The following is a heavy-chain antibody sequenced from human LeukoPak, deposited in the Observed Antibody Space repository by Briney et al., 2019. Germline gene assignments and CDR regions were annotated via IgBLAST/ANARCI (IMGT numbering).Heavy chain of an antibody. CDR1: GFTFSSYG. CDR3: AKSDQLNYSGYDFGIGY. CDR2: ISGSGGST. Sequence: PGGSLRLSCAASGFTFSSYGMSWVRQAPGKGLEWLSAISGSGGSTYYADSVKGRFTISRDNSENTLYLQMNSLRAEDTAVYYCAKSDQLNYSGYDFGIGYWGQGTLVTVSS. D-gene: IGHD5-12*01. J-gene: IGHJ4*02. V-gene: IGHV3-23*01.